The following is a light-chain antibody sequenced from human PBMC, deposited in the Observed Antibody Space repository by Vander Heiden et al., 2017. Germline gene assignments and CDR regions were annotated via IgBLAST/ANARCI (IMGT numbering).Light chain of an antibody. J-gene: IGKJ2*01. CDR3: QQYYSSPQT. V-gene: IGKV4-1*01. CDR1: RSILYNSNNKNY. CDR2: WAS. Sequence: DIVMTQSPDSLAVSLGERATIDCKSSRSILYNSNNKNYLAWYQQKPGQPPKLLIYWASTRESGVPDRFSGSGSGTDFTLTISSLQAEDVAVYYCQQYYSSPQTFGQGNKRE.